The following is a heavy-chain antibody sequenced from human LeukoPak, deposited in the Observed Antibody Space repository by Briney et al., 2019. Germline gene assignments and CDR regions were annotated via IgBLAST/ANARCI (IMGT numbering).Heavy chain of an antibody. CDR1: GFTFTSSA. CDR2: IVVCSGNT. Sequence: AASVNVSCKASGFTFTSSAMQWVGQAGGQDLEGVGWIVVCSGNTNYAQKFQERVTITRDMYTSTAYMELSSLRSEDTAVYYCAGVPAYDFWSGYGDYWGQGTLVTVSS. CDR3: AGVPAYDFWSGYGDY. V-gene: IGHV1-58*02. D-gene: IGHD3-3*01. J-gene: IGHJ4*02.